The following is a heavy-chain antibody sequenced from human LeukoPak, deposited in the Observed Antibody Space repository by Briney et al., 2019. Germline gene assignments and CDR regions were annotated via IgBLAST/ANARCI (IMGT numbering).Heavy chain of an antibody. CDR2: IYYSGST. J-gene: IGHJ4*02. Sequence: KPSETLSLTCTVAGGSISSSSYYWGWIRQPPGKGLEWIGSIYYSGSTNYNPSLKSRVTMSVDTSKNQFSLKLSSVTAADTAVYYCAREVVDYYDSSGYYSPFHIDYWGQGTLVTVSS. CDR1: GGSISSSSYY. D-gene: IGHD3-22*01. V-gene: IGHV4-39*07. CDR3: AREVVDYYDSSGYYSPFHIDY.